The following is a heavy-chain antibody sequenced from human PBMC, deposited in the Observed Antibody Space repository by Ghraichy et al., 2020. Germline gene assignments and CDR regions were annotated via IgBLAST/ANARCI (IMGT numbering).Heavy chain of an antibody. Sequence: SETLSLTCTVSGGSISSYYWSWIRQPPGKGLEWIGYIYYSGSTNYNPSLKSRVTISVDTSKNQFSLKLSSVTAADTAVYYCARLGITGTTRITRYYYYMDVWGKGTTVTVSS. CDR1: GGSISSYY. V-gene: IGHV4-59*01. J-gene: IGHJ6*03. CDR2: IYYSGST. D-gene: IGHD1-7*01. CDR3: ARLGITGTTRITRYYYYMDV.